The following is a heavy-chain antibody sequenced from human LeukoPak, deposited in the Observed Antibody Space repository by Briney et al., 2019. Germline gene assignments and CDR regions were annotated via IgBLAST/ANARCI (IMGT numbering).Heavy chain of an antibody. Sequence: PGGSLRLSCAASGFTFNTYWMQWVRHAPGKGMVWLSHITSDGSSTSYADCGKGRFTTSRDNAKNTLYLQMNSLRAEDTAVYYCVRDNFGVDYWGQGTLVTVSS. CDR2: ITSDGSST. CDR1: GFTFNTYW. J-gene: IGHJ4*02. D-gene: IGHD3-16*01. CDR3: VRDNFGVDY. V-gene: IGHV3-74*03.